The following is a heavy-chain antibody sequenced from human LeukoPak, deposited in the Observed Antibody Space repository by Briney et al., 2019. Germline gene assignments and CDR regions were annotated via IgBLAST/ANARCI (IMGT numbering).Heavy chain of an antibody. CDR2: ISYTGST. CDR3: ARQGDSSSWSYFDY. V-gene: IGHV4-59*08. J-gene: IGHJ4*02. D-gene: IGHD6-13*01. CDR1: GGSISNYY. Sequence: SETLSLTCAVSGGSISNYYWSWIRQPPGKGLEWIGYISYTGSTNYHPSLKSRVTISLDTSKNQFSLKLSSVTAADTAVYYCARQGDSSSWSYFDYWGQGTLVTVPS.